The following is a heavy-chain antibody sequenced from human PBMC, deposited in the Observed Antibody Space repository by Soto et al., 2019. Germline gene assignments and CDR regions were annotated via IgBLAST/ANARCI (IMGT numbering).Heavy chain of an antibody. CDR3: AREAVGSSWSNHYYMDV. CDR1: GFTFSSYW. V-gene: IGHV3-74*01. D-gene: IGHD6-13*01. J-gene: IGHJ6*03. Sequence: EVQLVESGGGLVQPGGSLRLSCAASGFTFSSYWMHWVRQAPGKGLVWVSRINSDGSSTSYADSVKGRFTISRDNAKNTLYLQMNSLRAEDTAVYYCAREAVGSSWSNHYYMDVWGKGTTVTVSS. CDR2: INSDGSST.